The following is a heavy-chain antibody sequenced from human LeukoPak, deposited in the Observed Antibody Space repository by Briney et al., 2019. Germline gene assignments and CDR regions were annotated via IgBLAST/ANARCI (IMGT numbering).Heavy chain of an antibody. CDR2: IIPIFGTA. CDR3: ARGRPRVYYYYYYGMDV. J-gene: IGHJ6*02. V-gene: IGHV1-69*13. CDR1: GGTFSSYA. Sequence: SVKVSCKASGGTFSSYAISWVRQAPGQGLEWMGGIIPIFGTANYAQKFQGRVTITADESTSTAYMELSSLRSEDTAVYYCARGRPRVYYYYYYGMDVRGQGTTVTVSS. D-gene: IGHD3-10*01.